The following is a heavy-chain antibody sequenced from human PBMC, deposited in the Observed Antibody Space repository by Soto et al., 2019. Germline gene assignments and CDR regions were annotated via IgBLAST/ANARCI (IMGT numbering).Heavy chain of an antibody. V-gene: IGHV3-30*03. CDR2: TSYDGGDK. Sequence: QVQLVESGGGVVQPGRSLRLSCAASGFIFTSYGIHWVRQAPGKGLEWVAVTSYDGGDKYYADSVKGRFTISRDNSKNTVSLQMNSLKPEDTAVYYCARGVEYSSSSLFDHGGQGTLLTVSS. CDR3: ARGVEYSSSSLFDH. D-gene: IGHD6-6*01. CDR1: GFIFTSYG. J-gene: IGHJ4*02.